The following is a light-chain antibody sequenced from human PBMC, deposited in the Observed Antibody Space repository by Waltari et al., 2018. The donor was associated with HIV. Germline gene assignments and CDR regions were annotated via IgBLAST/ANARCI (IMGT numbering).Light chain of an antibody. Sequence: EIVLTQSPATLSLSPGERATLSCGASQSVSSSYIAWYQQKPGLAPRLLIYDASTRATGIPDRFSGSGSGTDFSLTISRLEPEDFAVYYCQQYGSSTSYTFGQGTKLEIK. J-gene: IGKJ2*01. CDR1: QSVSSSY. V-gene: IGKV3D-20*01. CDR3: QQYGSSTSYT. CDR2: DAS.